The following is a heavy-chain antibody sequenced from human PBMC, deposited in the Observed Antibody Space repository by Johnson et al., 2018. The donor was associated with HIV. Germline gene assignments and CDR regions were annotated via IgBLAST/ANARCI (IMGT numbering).Heavy chain of an antibody. CDR2: INWNGGST. Sequence: MQLVESGGGVVRPGGSLRLSCAASGFTFDDYGMSWVRQAPGKGLAWVSGINWNGGSTGYADSVKGRFTISRDSAKNSLYLQMNSLRAEDTALYYCAKDMNSGYDLWGLGFDIWGQGTMVTVSS. D-gene: IGHD5-12*01. CDR1: GFTFDDYG. V-gene: IGHV3-20*04. J-gene: IGHJ3*02. CDR3: AKDMNSGYDLWGLGFDI.